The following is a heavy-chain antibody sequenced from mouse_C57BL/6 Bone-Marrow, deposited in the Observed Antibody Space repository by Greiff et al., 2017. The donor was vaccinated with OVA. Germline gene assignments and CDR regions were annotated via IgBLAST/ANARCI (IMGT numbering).Heavy chain of an antibody. Sequence: DVKLQESGAELVRPGASVKLSCTASGFNIKDDYMHWVKQRPEQGLEWIGWIDPENGDTGYASKFQGKATITADTSSNTAYLQLSSLTSEDTAVYYCSLYYGSSPFYWYFDVWGTGTTVTVSS. J-gene: IGHJ1*03. CDR2: IDPENGDT. CDR1: GFNIKDDY. CDR3: SLYYGSSPFYWYFDV. V-gene: IGHV14-4*01. D-gene: IGHD1-1*01.